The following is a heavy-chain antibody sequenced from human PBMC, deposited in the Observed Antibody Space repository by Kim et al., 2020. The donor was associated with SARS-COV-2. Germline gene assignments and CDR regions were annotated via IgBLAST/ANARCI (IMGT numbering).Heavy chain of an antibody. CDR3: ARDIGSYMTSPDAFDI. V-gene: IGHV1-18*01. Sequence: ASVKVSCKASIYTFTTYGISWVRQAPGQGLEWMGWISAYNGNTNYARKLQGRVTMTTDTSTSTAYMELRSLRSDDTAVYYCARDIGSYMTSPDAFDIWGQGTMVTVSS. J-gene: IGHJ3*02. CDR2: ISAYNGNT. CDR1: IYTFTTYG. D-gene: IGHD1-26*01.